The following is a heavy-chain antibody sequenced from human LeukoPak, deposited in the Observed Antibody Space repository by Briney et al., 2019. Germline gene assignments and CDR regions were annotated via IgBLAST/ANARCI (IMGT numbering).Heavy chain of an antibody. D-gene: IGHD3-22*01. CDR2: IDPSDSYT. J-gene: IGHJ4*02. V-gene: IGHV5-10-1*01. CDR3: ARQNYYDSSGYYYAPNLFDY. CDR1: GYSFTSYW. Sequence: GESLKISCKGSGYSFTSYWISWVRQMPGKGLEWMGRIDPSDSYTNYSPSFQGHVTISAGKSISTAYLQWSSLKASDTAMYYCARQNYYDSSGYYYAPNLFDYWGQGTLVTVSS.